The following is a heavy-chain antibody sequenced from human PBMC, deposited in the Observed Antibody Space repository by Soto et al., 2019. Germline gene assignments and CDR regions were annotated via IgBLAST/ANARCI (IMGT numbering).Heavy chain of an antibody. J-gene: IGHJ5*02. CDR2: HYSGGST. CDR3: ARHRHPRGTVGATSPLDP. CDR1: GFSVSSNY. V-gene: IGHV3-53*01. D-gene: IGHD1-26*01. Sequence: GGSLRLSCAIYGFSVSSNYLSWVRQAPGKGLEWVSVHYSGGSTYYADSVQGRFTISRDKSNNTLYPQMRRVRAEDTAVYFCARHRHPRGTVGATSPLDPWGQGTQVTVSS.